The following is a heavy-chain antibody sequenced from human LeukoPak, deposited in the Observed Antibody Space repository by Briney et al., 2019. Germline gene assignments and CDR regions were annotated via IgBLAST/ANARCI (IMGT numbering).Heavy chain of an antibody. Sequence: PGGSLRLSCSASGFTFSSYVMHWVRQAPGKGLQYVSVISSNGGSTYYVDSVKGRFTISRDNSKNTLYLQMNSLRAEDTAVYYCAKDLYGDYLHDYWGQGTLVTVSS. CDR3: AKDLYGDYLHDY. J-gene: IGHJ4*02. CDR1: GFTFSSYV. D-gene: IGHD4-17*01. CDR2: ISSNGGST. V-gene: IGHV3-64*04.